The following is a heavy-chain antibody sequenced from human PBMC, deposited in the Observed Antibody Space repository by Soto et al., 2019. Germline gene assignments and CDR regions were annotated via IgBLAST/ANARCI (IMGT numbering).Heavy chain of an antibody. Sequence: QLQLQESGPGLVKPSETLSLTCTVSGGSISSSSYYWGWIRQPPGKGLEWIGSIYYSGSTYYNPSLKSRVTISVDTSKNQFSLKLSSVTAADTAVYYCARRGYCSSTSCHIPDYWGQGTLVTVSS. J-gene: IGHJ4*02. CDR3: ARRGYCSSTSCHIPDY. V-gene: IGHV4-39*01. CDR2: IYYSGST. D-gene: IGHD2-2*01. CDR1: GGSISSSSYY.